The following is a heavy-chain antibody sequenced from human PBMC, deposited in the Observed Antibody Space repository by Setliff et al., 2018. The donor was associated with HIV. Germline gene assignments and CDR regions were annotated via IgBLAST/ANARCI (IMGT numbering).Heavy chain of an antibody. CDR3: ARGVRGVVNGMDV. Sequence: GGSLRLSCAASGFTFSSYSMNWVRQAPGEGLEWISYNGIINGAKHYADSVKGRFTISRDNAKNTLYLQMNSLRAEDTAVYYCARGVRGVVNGMDVWGQGTTVTV. D-gene: IGHD3-10*01. CDR2: NGIINGAK. J-gene: IGHJ6*02. CDR1: GFTFSSYS. V-gene: IGHV3-48*04.